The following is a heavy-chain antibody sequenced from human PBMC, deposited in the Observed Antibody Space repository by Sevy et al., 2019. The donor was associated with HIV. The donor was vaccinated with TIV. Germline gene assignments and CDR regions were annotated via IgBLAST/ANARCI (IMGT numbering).Heavy chain of an antibody. J-gene: IGHJ3*02. CDR1: GFTFGNYW. D-gene: IGHD3-10*01. CDR3: GREMISMVPGVPDAFDI. CDR2: INNDGSNT. V-gene: IGHV3-74*01. Sequence: GGSLRLSCAASGFTFGNYWMHWVRQAPGKGLVWISRINNDGSNTNYADSVKGRFTTSRDNAKNTLYLQMNSLRAEDTAVYYCGREMISMVPGVPDAFDIWGQGTMV.